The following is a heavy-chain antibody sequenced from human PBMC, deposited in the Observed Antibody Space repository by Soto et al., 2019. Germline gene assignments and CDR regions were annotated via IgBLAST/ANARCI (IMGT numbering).Heavy chain of an antibody. V-gene: IGHV3-64D*06. CDR3: VKSEGRGSYPHVF. D-gene: IGHD3-16*01. CDR2: INNIGATT. J-gene: IGHJ4*02. Sequence: GGSLRLSCSGSGFTFSSFSMQWVRQAPGKGLEYVSAINNIGATTVYADSVKGRFTISRDNSKNTVYLQMSSLGLEDTAVYYCVKSEGRGSYPHVFWGQGT. CDR1: GFTFSSFS.